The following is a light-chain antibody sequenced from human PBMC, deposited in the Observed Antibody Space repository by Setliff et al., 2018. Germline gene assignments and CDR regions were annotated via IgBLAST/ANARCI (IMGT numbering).Light chain of an antibody. V-gene: IGLV2-11*01. Sequence: QSALTQPASVPGSPGQSVTISCTGTNNDVGAYNYVSWYQQHPGKAPKLMIYDVTKRPAGVPVRFSGSKSGNTASLTISGLQPEDETDYYCWSYAGDYTWVFGGGTKSPS. CDR2: DVT. J-gene: IGLJ3*02. CDR3: WSYAGDYTWV. CDR1: NNDVGAYNY.